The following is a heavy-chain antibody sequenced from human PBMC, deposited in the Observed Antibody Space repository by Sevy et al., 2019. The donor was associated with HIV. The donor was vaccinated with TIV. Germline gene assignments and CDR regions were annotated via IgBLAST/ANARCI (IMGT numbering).Heavy chain of an antibody. CDR1: GLTFSTYS. Sequence: GGSLRLSCAASGLTFSTYSMNWVRQAPGKGLEWVSYISSSSSTIYYAYSVKGRFTISRDNAKNSLYLQMNSLRAEDTAVYYCASPLPFYYGSWSEEFDYWGRGTLVTVSS. D-gene: IGHD3-10*01. J-gene: IGHJ4*02. CDR2: ISSSSSTI. CDR3: ASPLPFYYGSWSEEFDY. V-gene: IGHV3-48*01.